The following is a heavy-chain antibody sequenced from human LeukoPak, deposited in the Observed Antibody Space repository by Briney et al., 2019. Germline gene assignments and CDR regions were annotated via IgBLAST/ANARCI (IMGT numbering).Heavy chain of an antibody. CDR1: GYSFTSYW. J-gene: IGHJ4*02. CDR3: ARLGGDSSGYYYFDY. CDR2: IYPGDSDT. V-gene: IGHV5-51*01. Sequence: GESLKISCKGSGYSFTSYWVGWVRQMPGKGLEWMGIIYPGDSDTRYSPSFQGQVTISADKSISTAYLQWSSLKAPDTAMYYCARLGGDSSGYYYFDYWGQGTLVTVSS. D-gene: IGHD3-22*01.